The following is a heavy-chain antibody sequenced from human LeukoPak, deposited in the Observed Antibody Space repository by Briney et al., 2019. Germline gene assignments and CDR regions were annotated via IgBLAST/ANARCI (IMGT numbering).Heavy chain of an antibody. CDR2: IYYSGST. D-gene: IGHD2-8*02. Sequence: PSETLSLTCTVSGGSISSYYWSWIRQPPGKGLEWIGYIYYSGSTYYNPSLKSRVTISVDTSKNQFSLKLSSVTAADTAVYYCASLLDYFDYWGQGTLVTVSS. CDR1: GGSISSYY. CDR3: ASLLDYFDY. V-gene: IGHV4-59*06. J-gene: IGHJ4*02.